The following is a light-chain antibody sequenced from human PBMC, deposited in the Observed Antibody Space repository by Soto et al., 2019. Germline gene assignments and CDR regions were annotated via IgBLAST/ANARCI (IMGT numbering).Light chain of an antibody. V-gene: IGLV2-14*01. CDR3: SSYTTSSTLYV. CDR2: QVS. Sequence: QSALTQPACVSGSPGQSITISCTGTSSDVGNYNYVSWYQQHPGKAPQLMIFQVSNRASGVSNRFSGSKSGDTASLTISGLQAEDEADYYCSSYTTSSTLYVFGTGTKVTVL. J-gene: IGLJ1*01. CDR1: SSDVGNYNY.